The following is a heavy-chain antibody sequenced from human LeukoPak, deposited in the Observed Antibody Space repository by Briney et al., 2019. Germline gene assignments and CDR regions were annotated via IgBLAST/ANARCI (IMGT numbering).Heavy chain of an antibody. CDR2: INTNTGNP. J-gene: IGHJ2*01. CDR3: ARAHALEDYYDSSGYYRGFDL. V-gene: IGHV7-4-1*02. Sequence: ASVKVSCKASGYTFTSYAMNWVRQAPGQGLEWMGWINTNTGNPTYAQGFTGRFVFSLDTSVSTAYLQISSLKAEDTAVYYCARAHALEDYYDSSGYYRGFDLWGRGTLVTVSS. D-gene: IGHD3-22*01. CDR1: GYTFTSYA.